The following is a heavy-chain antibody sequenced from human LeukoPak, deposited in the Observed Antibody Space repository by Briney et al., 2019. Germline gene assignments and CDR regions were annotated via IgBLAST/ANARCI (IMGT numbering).Heavy chain of an antibody. V-gene: IGHV4-4*09. J-gene: IGHJ4*02. CDR2: IHTTEST. CDR3: ARWGIAVRLFDY. Sequence: SETLSLTCIVSDDSISSFYWSWIRQPPGKGLEWIGYIHTTESTHYNPSLKSRVTISVDTSKSQFSLKLSSVTAADTAVYFCARWGIAVRLFDYWGQGTLVTVSS. CDR1: DDSISSFY. D-gene: IGHD6-19*01.